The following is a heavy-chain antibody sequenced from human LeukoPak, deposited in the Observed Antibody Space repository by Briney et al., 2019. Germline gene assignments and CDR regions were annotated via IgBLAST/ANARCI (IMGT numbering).Heavy chain of an antibody. J-gene: IGHJ4*02. V-gene: IGHV5-51*01. CDR1: GYSFTSYW. Sequence: GESLKISCKASGYSFTSYWIGWVRQMPGNGLEWMGTIYPGDSDTRYSPSFQGQVTISADKSISTAYLQWSSLMASDTAMYYCARQSALRLGELSFFDYWGQGTLVTVSS. D-gene: IGHD3-16*02. CDR2: IYPGDSDT. CDR3: ARQSALRLGELSFFDY.